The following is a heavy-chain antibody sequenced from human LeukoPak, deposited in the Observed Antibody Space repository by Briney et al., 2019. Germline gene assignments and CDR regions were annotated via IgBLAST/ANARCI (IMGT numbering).Heavy chain of an antibody. V-gene: IGHV1-8*01. CDR2: MNPNSGHT. CDR1: GYTFTSHD. D-gene: IGHD6-13*01. Sequence: ASVKVSCKASGYTFTSHDVNWLRQATGQGLEWLGWMNPNSGHTGFAQKFQGRVTITRDTSASTAYMELSSLRSEDTAVYYCARGGNSSSWSQGYFDYWGQGTLVTVSS. J-gene: IGHJ4*02. CDR3: ARGGNSSSWSQGYFDY.